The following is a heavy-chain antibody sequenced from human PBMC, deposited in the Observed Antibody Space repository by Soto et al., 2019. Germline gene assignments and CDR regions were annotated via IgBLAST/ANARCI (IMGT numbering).Heavy chain of an antibody. CDR3: AKDRSPEYYDYVWGSYRDDAFDI. CDR1: GLTLSDWW. Sequence: GGSLRLSCAASGLTLSDWWVHWARQPPGKGLMWVSHINPDGTITNYADSVKGRFTISRDNSKNTLYLQMNSLRAEDTAVYYCAKDRSPEYYDYVWGSYRDDAFDIWGQGTMVTVSS. J-gene: IGHJ3*02. V-gene: IGHV3-74*01. CDR2: INPDGTIT. D-gene: IGHD3-16*02.